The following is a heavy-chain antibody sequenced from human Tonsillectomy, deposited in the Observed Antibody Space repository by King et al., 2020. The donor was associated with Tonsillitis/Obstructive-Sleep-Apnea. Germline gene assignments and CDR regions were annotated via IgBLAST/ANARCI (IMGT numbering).Heavy chain of an antibody. CDR1: GGSISSSSYY. Sequence: MQLQESGPGLVKPSETLSLTCTVSGGSISSSSYYWGWIRQPPGKGLEWIGSIYYSGSTYHNPSLKRRVTISVDTSTNQFSLKLSSVTAADTAVYYCARRQWNDFFLDVWGKGTTVTVSS. CDR2: IYYSGST. V-gene: IGHV4-39*01. D-gene: IGHD1-1*01. CDR3: ARRQWNDFFLDV. J-gene: IGHJ6*04.